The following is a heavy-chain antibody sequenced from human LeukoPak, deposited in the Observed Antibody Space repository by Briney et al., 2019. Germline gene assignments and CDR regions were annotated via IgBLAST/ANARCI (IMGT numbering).Heavy chain of an antibody. CDR1: GGTFSSYA. Sequence: SVKVSCKASGGTFSSYAISWVRQAPGQGLEWMGRIIPILGIANYAQKFQGRVTITADKSTSTAYMELSSLRPEDTAVYYCARTSSFGVVIIPWFDYWGQGTLVTVSS. D-gene: IGHD3-3*01. V-gene: IGHV1-69*04. CDR3: ARTSSFGVVIIPWFDY. CDR2: IIPILGIA. J-gene: IGHJ4*02.